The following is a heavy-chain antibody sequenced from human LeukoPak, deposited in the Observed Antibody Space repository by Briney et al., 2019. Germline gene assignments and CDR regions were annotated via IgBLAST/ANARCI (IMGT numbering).Heavy chain of an antibody. Sequence: ASVKVSCKSSGYTFTIYDITWVRQASGEGLEWMGWMNPNNGNTGYAQRFQGRVTLTRDTSISTAYMELSSLRSEDTAVYYCARGFLDFDSSDYAFSYYWGQGTLVTVSS. D-gene: IGHD3-22*01. CDR3: ARGFLDFDSSDYAFSYY. J-gene: IGHJ4*02. V-gene: IGHV1-8*01. CDR2: MNPNNGNT. CDR1: GYTFTIYD.